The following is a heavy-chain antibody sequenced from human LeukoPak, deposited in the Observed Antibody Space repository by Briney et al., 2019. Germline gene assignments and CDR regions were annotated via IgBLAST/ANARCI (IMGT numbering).Heavy chain of an antibody. V-gene: IGHV3-30*04. D-gene: IGHD2-15*01. CDR1: GFTFSSYE. J-gene: IGHJ4*02. Sequence: GGSLILSCAASGFTFSSYEMHWVRQAPGKGLEWVTLISYDGTNKYYADSVKGRFTVSRDNSNNTVFLQMHSLSAEDTAVYYCARVSGCSGGICTSLKYWGQGTLVTVSS. CDR3: ARVSGCSGGICTSLKY. CDR2: ISYDGTNK.